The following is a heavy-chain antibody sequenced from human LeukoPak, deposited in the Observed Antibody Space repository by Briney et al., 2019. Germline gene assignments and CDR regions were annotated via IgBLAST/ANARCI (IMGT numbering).Heavy chain of an antibody. D-gene: IGHD3-10*01. J-gene: IGHJ2*01. Sequence: GGSLTLSCAASGFSVGSNYMNWVRQAPGKGLEWVSILYSGSTTYYTDSAKGRFTISRDNSRNTLYLHMTNLRVEDTAVYFCARVGDHYHWYLDLWGRGSLLTVSS. CDR2: LYSGSTT. CDR3: ARVGDHYHWYLDL. V-gene: IGHV3-53*01. CDR1: GFSVGSNY.